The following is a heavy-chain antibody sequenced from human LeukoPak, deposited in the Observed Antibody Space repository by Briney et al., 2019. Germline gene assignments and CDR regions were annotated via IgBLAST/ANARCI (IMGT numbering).Heavy chain of an antibody. CDR1: GGTFSSYA. CDR3: ARGERYYYDSSGPYYFDY. Sequence: ASVKVSCKASGGTFSSYAISWVRQAPGQGLEWMGGIIPIFGTANYAQKFQGRVTITADKSTSTAYMELSSLRSEDTAVYYCARGERYYYDSSGPYYFDYWGQGTLVTVSS. CDR2: IIPIFGTA. D-gene: IGHD3-22*01. V-gene: IGHV1-69*06. J-gene: IGHJ4*02.